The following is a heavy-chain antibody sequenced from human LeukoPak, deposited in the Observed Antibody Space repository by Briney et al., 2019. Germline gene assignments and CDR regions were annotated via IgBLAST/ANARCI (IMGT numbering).Heavy chain of an antibody. CDR2: IYYSGST. Sequence: PSETLSLTCTVSGGSISSYYWSWIRQPPGKGLEWIGYIYYSGSTNYNPSLKSRVTISVDTSKNQFSLKLSSVTAADTAVYYCARVEEGYGSGRRENYFYYYMDVWGKGTTVTISS. V-gene: IGHV4-59*01. CDR1: GGSISSYY. J-gene: IGHJ6*03. CDR3: ARVEEGYGSGRRENYFYYYMDV. D-gene: IGHD3-10*01.